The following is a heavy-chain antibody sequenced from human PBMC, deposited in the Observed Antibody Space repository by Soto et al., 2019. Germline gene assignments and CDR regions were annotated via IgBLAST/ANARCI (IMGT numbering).Heavy chain of an antibody. CDR1: GGSISSYY. Sequence: PSETLSLTCTVSGGSISSYYWSWIRQPPGKGLEWIGYIYHSGSTYYNPSLKSRITISIDRSKNQLYLKLSSVTAADTAVYYCARHFSVDYFDYWGQGALVTVSS. V-gene: IGHV4-59*04. CDR2: IYHSGST. CDR3: ARHFSVDYFDY. J-gene: IGHJ4*02.